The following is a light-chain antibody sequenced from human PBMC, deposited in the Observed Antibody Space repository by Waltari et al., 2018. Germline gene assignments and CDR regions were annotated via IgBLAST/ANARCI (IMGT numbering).Light chain of an antibody. V-gene: IGLV3-25*03. CDR2: KDN. Sequence: SYALTQLPSVSVSPGQTARITCSGDALPTQYVYWYQQKSGQAPILVICKDNKRTSGIPERFSGSTSGTTKTLTISGVQAEDEADYYCQSSDISATWVFGGGTKLTVL. CDR3: QSSDISATWV. J-gene: IGLJ3*02. CDR1: ALPTQY.